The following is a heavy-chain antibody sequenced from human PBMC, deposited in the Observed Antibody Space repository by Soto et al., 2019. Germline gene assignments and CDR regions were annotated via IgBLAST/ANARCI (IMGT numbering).Heavy chain of an antibody. CDR3: ARVSRGAFDI. J-gene: IGHJ3*02. CDR1: GYTFTSYF. V-gene: IGHV1-46*01. CDR2: FDPSGVAT. Sequence: QVQLVQTGAEVKKPGASVKLSCKASGYTFTSYFIHWVRRAPGQGLEWMGVFDPSGVATNSAQKFQGRLTMTRDTSKSTIYMDITSLGSDDTALYYCARVSRGAFDIWGPGTLVTVSS.